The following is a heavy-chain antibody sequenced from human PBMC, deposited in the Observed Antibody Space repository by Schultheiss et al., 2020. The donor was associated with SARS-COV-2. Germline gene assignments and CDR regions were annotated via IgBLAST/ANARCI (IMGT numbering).Heavy chain of an antibody. D-gene: IGHD2-21*02. J-gene: IGHJ4*02. CDR2: IYYSGST. CDR1: GGSVSSGSYY. V-gene: IGHV4-61*01. Sequence: SETLSLTCTVSGGSVSSGSYYWSWIRQPPGKGLEWIGYIYYSGSTNYNPSLKSRVTISVDTSKNQFSLKLSSVTAADTAVYYCARESYDPYCGGDCFIAFDYWGQGILVTVSS. CDR3: ARESYDPYCGGDCFIAFDY.